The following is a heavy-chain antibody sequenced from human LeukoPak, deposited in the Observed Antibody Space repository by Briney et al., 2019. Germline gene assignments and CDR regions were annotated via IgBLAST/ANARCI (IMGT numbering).Heavy chain of an antibody. CDR1: GFTFSDSG. CDR3: AKDRYSSGWGAAFDI. V-gene: IGHV3-30*18. CDR2: ISYDGSNK. D-gene: IGHD6-19*01. J-gene: IGHJ3*02. Sequence: GGSLRLSCAASGFTFSDSGMHWVRQAPGKGLEWAALISYDGSNKYYADSVKGRFTISRSNSKNILYLQMNSLRPEDTAVYYCAKDRYSSGWGAAFDIWGQGTMVTVSS.